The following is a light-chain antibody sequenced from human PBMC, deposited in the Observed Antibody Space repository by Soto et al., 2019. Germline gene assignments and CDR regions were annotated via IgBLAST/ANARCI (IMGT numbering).Light chain of an antibody. CDR1: QGIRND. J-gene: IGKJ1*01. CDR2: AAS. V-gene: IGKV1-6*01. Sequence: AIQITQSPSSLSASVGDRVTITLRASQGIRNDLGWYKQKPGKAPKLLIYAASSLQSGVPSRFSGSGSGTDFTLTISSLQPEDFATYYCLQDYNYPWTFGQGTKVDIK. CDR3: LQDYNYPWT.